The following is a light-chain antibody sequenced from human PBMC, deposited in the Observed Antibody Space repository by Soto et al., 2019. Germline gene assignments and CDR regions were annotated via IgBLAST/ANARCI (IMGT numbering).Light chain of an antibody. CDR1: QTINKW. J-gene: IGKJ5*01. CDR2: DAS. Sequence: DNPMTQSPSTLSASVGDRVTITCRASQTINKWLAWYQHKPGKAPKLLIYDASNLETGVPSGFSGSGSGTDFTFTISSLQPEDIATYYCQQYDNLPLTFGQGTRLEIK. V-gene: IGKV1-33*01. CDR3: QQYDNLPLT.